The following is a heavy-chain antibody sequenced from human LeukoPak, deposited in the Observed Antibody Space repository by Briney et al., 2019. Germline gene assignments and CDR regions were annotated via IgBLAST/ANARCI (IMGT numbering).Heavy chain of an antibody. CDR2: IYYSGST. CDR1: GGSISSYY. D-gene: IGHD3-22*01. Sequence: ASETLSLTCTVSGGSISSYYWSWIRQPPGKGLEWIGYIYYSGSTNYNPSLKSRVTISVDTSKNQFSLKLNSVTAADTAVYYCASYDSSGYYYSFDYWGQGTLVTVSS. CDR3: ASYDSSGYYYSFDY. J-gene: IGHJ4*02. V-gene: IGHV4-59*01.